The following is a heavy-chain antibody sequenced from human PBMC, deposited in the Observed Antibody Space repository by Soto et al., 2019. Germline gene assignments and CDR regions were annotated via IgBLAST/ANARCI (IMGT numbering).Heavy chain of an antibody. J-gene: IGHJ4*02. CDR1: GGSISSYY. CDR3: ARDSFGELLSDY. Sequence: SETLSLTCTVSGGSISSYYWSWIRQPPGKGLEWIGYIYYSGSTNYNPSLKSRVTISVDTSKNQFSLKLSSVTAADTAVYYCARDSFGELLSDYWGQGTLVTVSS. CDR2: IYYSGST. D-gene: IGHD3-10*01. V-gene: IGHV4-59*01.